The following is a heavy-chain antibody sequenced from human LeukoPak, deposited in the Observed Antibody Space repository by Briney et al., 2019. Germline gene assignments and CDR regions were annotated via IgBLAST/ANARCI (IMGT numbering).Heavy chain of an antibody. CDR1: GFTVSSNY. CDR2: IGGDGIA. V-gene: IGHV3-69-1*01. D-gene: IGHD3-16*01. J-gene: IGHJ4*02. CDR3: AKDRANWAIDD. Sequence: RPGGSLRLSCAASGFTVSSNYMSWVRQAPGKGLEWISYIGGDGIAFYADSVKGRFTASKDDARKSMYLQMNSLRVEDTAVYYCAKDRANWAIDDWGQGTQVTVSS.